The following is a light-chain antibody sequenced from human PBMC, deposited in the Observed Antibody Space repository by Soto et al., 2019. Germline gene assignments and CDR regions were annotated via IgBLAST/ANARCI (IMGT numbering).Light chain of an antibody. Sequence: DIQMTQSPSSLSASVGDRVNITCRASQVITIYLAWDQQKPGKVPKLLIYAASTLQSGVPSRFSGSGSGTDFTLTISSLQPDNVSTYYCQKYDIASWSFGQGSKVDMK. CDR2: AAS. J-gene: IGKJ1*01. CDR1: QVITIY. V-gene: IGKV1-27*01. CDR3: QKYDIASWS.